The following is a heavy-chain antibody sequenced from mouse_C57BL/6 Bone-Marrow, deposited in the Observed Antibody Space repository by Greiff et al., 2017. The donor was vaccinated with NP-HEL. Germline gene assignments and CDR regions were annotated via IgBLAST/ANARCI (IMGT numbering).Heavy chain of an antibody. J-gene: IGHJ4*01. Sequence: VQLKESGGGLVQPGGSLKLSCAASGFTFSDYYMYWVRQTPEKRLEWVAYISNGGGSTYYPDTVKGRFTISRDNAKNTLYLQMSRLKSEDTAMYYCARRYYYGYAMDYWGQGTSVTVSS. CDR3: ARRYYYGYAMDY. CDR1: GFTFSDYY. V-gene: IGHV5-12*01. CDR2: ISNGGGST. D-gene: IGHD1-1*01.